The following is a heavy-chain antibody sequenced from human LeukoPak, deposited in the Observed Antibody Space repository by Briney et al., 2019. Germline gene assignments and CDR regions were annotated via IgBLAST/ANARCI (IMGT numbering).Heavy chain of an antibody. V-gene: IGHV4-59*08. CDR1: GGSISSSY. CDR3: ARHNFARPFDY. D-gene: IGHD6-6*01. CDR2: IYHSGDT. J-gene: IGHJ4*02. Sequence: PSETLSLTCTVSGGSISSSYWSWIRQPPGKGLEWIGYIYHSGDTNSNPSLKSRVTISMDTSKNQSSLKLSSVAAADTAVYYCARHNFARPFDYWGQGTQVTVPS.